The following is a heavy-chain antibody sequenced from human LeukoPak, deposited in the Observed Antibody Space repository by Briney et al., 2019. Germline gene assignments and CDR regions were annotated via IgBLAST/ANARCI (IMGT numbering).Heavy chain of an antibody. J-gene: IGHJ1*01. D-gene: IGHD3-10*01. CDR2: FGTRSTSI. Sequence: GGSLRLSCTASGFTFSGYSMNWIRQAPGKGLEWVSSFGTRSTSIYHAGSVKGRFAISRDNSKNTLYLQMNSLRAEDTAVYYCARDSLPRVFLPGGYFQHWGQGTLVTVSS. V-gene: IGHV3-21*01. CDR3: ARDSLPRVFLPGGYFQH. CDR1: GFTFSGYS.